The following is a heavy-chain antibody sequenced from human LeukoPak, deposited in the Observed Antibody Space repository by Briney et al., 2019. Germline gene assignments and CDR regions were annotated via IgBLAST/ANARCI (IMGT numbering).Heavy chain of an antibody. D-gene: IGHD7-27*01. CDR1: GFTFSSYA. J-gene: IGHJ2*01. CDR3: VRGLSGVSSWYFDL. V-gene: IGHV3-23*01. Sequence: GGSLRLSCAASGFTFSSYAMSWVRQAPGKGLEWVSAISGSGGSTYYADSVRGRFTISRDISKNTLYLQMNDLGAEDTALYYCVRGLSGVSSWYFDLWGRGTLVSVSS. CDR2: ISGSGGST.